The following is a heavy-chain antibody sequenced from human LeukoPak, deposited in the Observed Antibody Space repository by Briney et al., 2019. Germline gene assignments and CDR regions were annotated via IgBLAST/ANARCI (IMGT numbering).Heavy chain of an antibody. Sequence: GRSLRLSCAASGFTFSSYAMHWVRQAPGKGLEWVSAISGSGGSTYYADPVKGRFTISRDNSKNTLYLQMNSLRAEDTAVYYCAKDRYDSSGYIFEYWGQGTLVTVSS. CDR1: GFTFSSYA. CDR3: AKDRYDSSGYIFEY. J-gene: IGHJ4*02. V-gene: IGHV3-23*01. D-gene: IGHD3-22*01. CDR2: ISGSGGST.